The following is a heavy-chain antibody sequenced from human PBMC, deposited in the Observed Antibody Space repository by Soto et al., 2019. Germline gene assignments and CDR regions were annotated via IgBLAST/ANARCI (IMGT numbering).Heavy chain of an antibody. V-gene: IGHV3-30-3*01. CDR3: ATEDESSGHAGTFHH. J-gene: IGHJ1*01. D-gene: IGHD3-22*01. CDR1: GFSFNTYV. CDR2: ISHDGSSQ. Sequence: QMQLEESGGGVAQPGRSLRLSCAASGFSFNTYVMRWVRQAPGKGLEWVAGISHDGSSQHYAGSVKGRFTISRDNSRSTLNLEMNSLTDEDTAVYHCATEDESSGHAGTFHHWGQGTLVTVSS.